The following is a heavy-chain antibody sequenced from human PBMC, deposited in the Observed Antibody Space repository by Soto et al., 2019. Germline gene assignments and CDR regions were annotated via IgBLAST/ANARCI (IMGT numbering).Heavy chain of an antibody. CDR2: IYYSGST. CDR3: AKTAWHFFDY. J-gene: IGHJ4*02. CDR1: GGSINLGGYY. D-gene: IGHD3-3*02. V-gene: IGHV4-31*03. Sequence: KPSETLSLTCTVSGGSINLGGYYWSWIRQHPGKGLEWIGYIYYSGSTFYNPSLKSRVTISFDTSKNQFSLKLNSVTAADTAVYYCAKTAWHFFDYWGQGTLVTVSS.